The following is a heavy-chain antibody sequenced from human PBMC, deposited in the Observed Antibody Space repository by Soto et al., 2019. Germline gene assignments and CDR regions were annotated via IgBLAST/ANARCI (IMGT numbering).Heavy chain of an antibody. V-gene: IGHV1-69*01. J-gene: IGHJ6*02. Sequence: QVQLEQSGGEVKKPGSSVKVSCKASRVTFIKFIVTWVRQAPGLGLEWVGGIIPIFGTANYAQKFQGRVTITADESTSTSYMEVNNLRSEDTAVYYCAKVRYSSPMGYYYGMDVWGQGTTVTVSS. CDR3: AKVRYSSPMGYYYGMDV. D-gene: IGHD6-19*01. CDR2: IIPIFGTA. CDR1: RVTFIKFI.